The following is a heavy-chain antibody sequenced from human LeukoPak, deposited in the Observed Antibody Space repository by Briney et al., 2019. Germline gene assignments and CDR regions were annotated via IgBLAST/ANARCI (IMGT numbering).Heavy chain of an antibody. D-gene: IGHD6-13*01. CDR2: FDPEDGET. Sequence: GASVKVSCKVSGYTLTELSMHWVRQAPGKGLEWMGGFDPEDGETIYAQKFPGRVTMTEDTSTDTAYMELSSLRSEDTAVYYCATLSPPGYSSSWYFDYWGQGTLVTVSS. CDR3: ATLSPPGYSSSWYFDY. V-gene: IGHV1-24*01. CDR1: GYTLTELS. J-gene: IGHJ4*02.